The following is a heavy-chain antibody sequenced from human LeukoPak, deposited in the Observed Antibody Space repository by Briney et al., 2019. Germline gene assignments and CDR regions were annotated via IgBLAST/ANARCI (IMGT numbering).Heavy chain of an antibody. D-gene: IGHD4-23*01. Sequence: GGSLRLSCAASGFTVSSNYMSWVRQAPGKGLEWVSVIYSGGSTYYADSAKGRFTISRDNSKNTLYLQMNSLRAEDTAVYYCARGTVVDYFDYWGQGTLVTVSS. J-gene: IGHJ4*02. CDR2: IYSGGST. CDR1: GFTVSSNY. CDR3: ARGTVVDYFDY. V-gene: IGHV3-53*01.